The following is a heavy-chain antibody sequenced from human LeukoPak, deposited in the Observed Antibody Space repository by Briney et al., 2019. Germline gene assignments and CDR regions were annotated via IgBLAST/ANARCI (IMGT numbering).Heavy chain of an antibody. CDR1: GGTFSSYA. D-gene: IGHD6-19*01. V-gene: IGHV1-69*01. CDR3: ARGGAVAGTIPTWFDP. J-gene: IGHJ5*02. CDR2: IIPIFGTA. Sequence: SVKVSCKASGGTFSSYAISWVRQAPGQGLEWTGGIIPIFGTANYAQKFQGRVTITADESTSTAYMELSILRSEDTAVYYCARGGAVAGTIPTWFDPWGQGTLVTVSS.